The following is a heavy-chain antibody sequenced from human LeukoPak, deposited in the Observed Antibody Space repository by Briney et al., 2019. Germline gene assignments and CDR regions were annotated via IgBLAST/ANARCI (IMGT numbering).Heavy chain of an antibody. CDR3: ARGPYSYGYNWFDP. V-gene: IGHV4-34*01. CDR1: GGSFSGYY. CDR2: INHSGST. Sequence: SETLSLTCAVYGGSFSGYYWSWIRQPPGKGLEWIGEINHSGSTNYNPSLKSRVTISVDTSKNQFSLKLSSVTAADTAVYYCARGPYSYGYNWFDPWGQGTLVTVSS. J-gene: IGHJ5*02. D-gene: IGHD5-18*01.